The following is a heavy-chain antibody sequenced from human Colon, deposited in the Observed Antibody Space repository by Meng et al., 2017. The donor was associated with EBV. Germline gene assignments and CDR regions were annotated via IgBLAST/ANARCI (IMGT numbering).Heavy chain of an antibody. Sequence: PPQTVSLARTLSCGSSRSGGYCWSWIRQHPGKGLEWSGYIHSSGSTYYNPSLRSRLTMSVDTSKNQFSLKLSSVTAADTAVYYCARASYGSGSPLGESWFDPWGQGTLVTVSS. CDR2: IHSSGST. V-gene: IGHV4-31*03. CDR3: ARASYGSGSPLGESWFDP. CDR1: CGSSRSGGYC. J-gene: IGHJ5*02. D-gene: IGHD3-10*01.